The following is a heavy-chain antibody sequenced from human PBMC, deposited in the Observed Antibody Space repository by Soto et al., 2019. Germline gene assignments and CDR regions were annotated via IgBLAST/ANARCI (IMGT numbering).Heavy chain of an antibody. Sequence: QVQLQESGPGLVKPSETLSLTCTVSGGSISNYYWSWIRQSPGKGLEWIGYIYYSGNTNYNPSLESRVTLSVATSKNRFSLKLTSVTAADTAMYFCARVIGRDWFDPWGQGTLVTVSS. CDR2: IYYSGNT. CDR1: GGSISNYY. J-gene: IGHJ5*02. CDR3: ARVIGRDWFDP. V-gene: IGHV4-59*08.